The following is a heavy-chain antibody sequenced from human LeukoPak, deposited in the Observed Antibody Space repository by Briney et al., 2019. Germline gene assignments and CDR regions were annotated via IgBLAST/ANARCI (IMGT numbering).Heavy chain of an antibody. D-gene: IGHD4-23*01. CDR1: GITFSAAG. J-gene: IGHJ4*02. CDR3: AKDKGKFYFDY. CDR2: IYSDGSNK. Sequence: GGPLRLSCVASGITFSAAGMHWVRQAPGEGLEWLAFIYSDGSNKYYADSVKGRFTISRDDSKKSVYLQMNSLRAEDTALYYCAKDKGKFYFDYWGQGTLVTVSS. V-gene: IGHV3-30*02.